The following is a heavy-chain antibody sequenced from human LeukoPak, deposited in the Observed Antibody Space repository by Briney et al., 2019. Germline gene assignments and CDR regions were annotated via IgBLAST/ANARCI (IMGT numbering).Heavy chain of an antibody. D-gene: IGHD6-6*01. V-gene: IGHV3-21*01. Sequence: GVSLRLFCAASRYPYSLYSMNWVPQAPGKGLEWVSSISSSSSYIYYADSVKGRFTISRDNAKNSLYLQMNSLRAEDTAVYYCAREASGSFDYWGQGTLVTVSS. CDR1: RYPYSLYS. J-gene: IGHJ4*02. CDR3: AREASGSFDY. CDR2: ISSSSSYI.